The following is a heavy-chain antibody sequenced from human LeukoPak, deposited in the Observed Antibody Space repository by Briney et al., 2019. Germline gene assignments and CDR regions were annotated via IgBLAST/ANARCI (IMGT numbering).Heavy chain of an antibody. CDR3: ARNRLRFLEWLSEGMDV. J-gene: IGHJ6*02. Sequence: SETLSLTGAVYGGSFSGYYWSWIRQPPGKGLEWIGEINHSGSTNYNPSLKSRVTISVDTSKNQFSLKLSSVTAADTAVYYCARNRLRFLEWLSEGMDVWGQGTTVTVSS. CDR1: GGSFSGYY. CDR2: INHSGST. V-gene: IGHV4-34*01. D-gene: IGHD3-3*01.